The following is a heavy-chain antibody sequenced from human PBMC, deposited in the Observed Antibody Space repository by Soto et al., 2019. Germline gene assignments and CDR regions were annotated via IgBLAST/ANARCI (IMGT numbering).Heavy chain of an antibody. V-gene: IGHV3-30-3*01. CDR2: VSYDGNNK. J-gene: IGHJ6*02. CDR1: GFTFSSYA. D-gene: IGHD2-15*01. CDR3: ARAGCDGGSCYTLVGLRYGMDV. Sequence: QVQLVESGGGVVQPGRSLRLSCAASGFTFSSYAMHWVRQAPGKGLEWVAVVSYDGNNKYYADSVKGRFTISRDNSKNTLYLQMNSLRAEYTAVYYCARAGCDGGSCYTLVGLRYGMDVWGQGTTVTVSS.